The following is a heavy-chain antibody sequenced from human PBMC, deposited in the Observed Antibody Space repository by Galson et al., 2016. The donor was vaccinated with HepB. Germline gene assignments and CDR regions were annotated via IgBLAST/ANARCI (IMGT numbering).Heavy chain of an antibody. D-gene: IGHD3-10*01. J-gene: IGHJ4*02. CDR3: ARAYSGSGRYLVFEY. V-gene: IGHV3-11*04. Sequence: SLRLSCAASGFTFSDYHMNWIRQAPGKGLEWISYISSSGNSMLYADSVKGRFTISRDNAKNSLHLQMNSLRAEDTAVYYCARAYSGSGRYLVFEYWGQGTLVTVSS. CDR2: ISSSGNSM. CDR1: GFTFSDYH.